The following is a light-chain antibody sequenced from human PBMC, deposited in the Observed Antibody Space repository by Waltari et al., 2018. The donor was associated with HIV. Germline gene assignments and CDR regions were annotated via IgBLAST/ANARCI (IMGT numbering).Light chain of an antibody. CDR1: RSSLGTQG. J-gene: IGLJ2*01. V-gene: IGLV1-40*01. CDR2: TTN. CDR3: QSSDSTLSGSV. Sequence: QSVLTQPPSASGAPGQRVTLPCTGSRSSLGTQGLHRYQPFRGTALRLLIYTTNTRPAGVPDRFSGSKSDTSASLAINGLQAEDEADYYCQSSDSTLSGSVFGGGTKLTVL.